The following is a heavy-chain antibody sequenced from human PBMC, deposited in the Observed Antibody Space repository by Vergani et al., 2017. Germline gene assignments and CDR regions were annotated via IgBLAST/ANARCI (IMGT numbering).Heavy chain of an antibody. CDR2: IITFFGTT. D-gene: IGHD2-2*02. J-gene: IGHJ6*03. Sequence: QVQLVQSGAEVKKPGSSVKVSCKASGGPFKNSAFSWVRQVPGQGLEWMGRIITFFGTTDYAQKFQGRFTIIADEFTKTVDMQLSNLRSEDTAVYYCARAGRCSSTSCYKFVDYYYYMDVWGKGTTVTVSS. CDR3: ARAGRCSSTSCYKFVDYYYYMDV. V-gene: IGHV1-69*13. CDR1: GGPFKNSA.